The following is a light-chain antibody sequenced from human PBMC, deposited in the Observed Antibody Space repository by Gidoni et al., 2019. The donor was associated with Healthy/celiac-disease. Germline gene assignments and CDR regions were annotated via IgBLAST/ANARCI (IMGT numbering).Light chain of an antibody. CDR1: QSVSSN. CDR2: GAS. CDR3: QQYNNWPET. V-gene: IGKV3-15*01. Sequence: PATLSVSPGERATLSCRASQSVSSNLAWYQQKPGQAPRLLIYGASTRATGIPARFSGSGSGTEFTLTISSLQSEDFAVYYCQQYNNWPETFGQGTKVEIK. J-gene: IGKJ1*01.